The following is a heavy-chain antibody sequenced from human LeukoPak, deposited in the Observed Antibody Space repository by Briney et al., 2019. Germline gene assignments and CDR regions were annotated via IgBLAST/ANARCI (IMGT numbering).Heavy chain of an antibody. V-gene: IGHV4-59*01. D-gene: IGHD3-22*01. Sequence: SETLSLTCTVSGGSISGYHWSWIRQPPGKRLEWIGYIYYSGTTNYNPSLKSRVTISVDTSKNQFSLKLSSVTAADTAVYYCARGDSSGYTDYWYFDLWGRGTLVTVSS. J-gene: IGHJ2*01. CDR1: GGSISGYH. CDR3: ARGDSSGYTDYWYFDL. CDR2: IYYSGTT.